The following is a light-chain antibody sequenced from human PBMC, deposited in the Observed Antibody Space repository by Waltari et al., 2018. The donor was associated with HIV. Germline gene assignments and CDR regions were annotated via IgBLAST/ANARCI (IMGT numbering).Light chain of an antibody. CDR2: GAS. CDR1: QSISSN. J-gene: IGKJ2*01. CDR3: QQYNNWYT. V-gene: IGKV3-15*01. Sequence: EIVMTQSPATLSVSPGERATLSCRASQSISSNLAWYQQKPGQAPRLRIYGASTRATGIPARFSGSGSGTEVTLTISSLQSEDFAVYYCQQYNNWYTFGQGTKLEIK.